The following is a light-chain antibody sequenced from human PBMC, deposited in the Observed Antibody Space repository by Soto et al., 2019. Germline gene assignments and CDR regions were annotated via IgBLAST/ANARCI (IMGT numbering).Light chain of an antibody. V-gene: IGLV2-14*01. CDR3: SSYTRSSTRV. J-gene: IGLJ3*02. Sequence: QSVLTQPASVSGSPGHSITISCIGTSSDIGGYNYVSWYQQHPGKAPKLLIYDVSSRPSGVSNRFSGSKSGNTASLTISGLQAEDEADYYCSSYTRSSTRVFGGGTKLTV. CDR1: SSDIGGYNY. CDR2: DVS.